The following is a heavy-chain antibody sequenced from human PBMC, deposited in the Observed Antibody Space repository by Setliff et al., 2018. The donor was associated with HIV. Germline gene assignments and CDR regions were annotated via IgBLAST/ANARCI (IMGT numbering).Heavy chain of an antibody. J-gene: IGHJ4*02. CDR3: ARVGERWLQFYYFDN. CDR1: GDTVTEPS. CDR2: FDPEDGET. Sequence: ASVKVSCKVSGDTVTEPSMQWVRQAPGKGLEWMGGFDPEDGETIYAQKFQGRVTMTRGTSSGTVYMELSGLRFEDTAMYYCARVGERWLQFYYFDNWGQGTLVTVSS. V-gene: IGHV1-24*01. D-gene: IGHD5-12*01.